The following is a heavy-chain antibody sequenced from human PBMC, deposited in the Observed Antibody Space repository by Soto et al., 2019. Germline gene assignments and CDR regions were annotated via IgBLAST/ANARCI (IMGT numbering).Heavy chain of an antibody. CDR1: GVTFSSYG. CDR3: VKDGSSGWPYYYGMDV. CDR2: ISHEGSNK. Sequence: QVQLVESGGGVVQPGRSLRLSCAASGVTFSSYGMHWVRQAPGKGLEWVAVISHEGSNKYYADSVKGRFTISRDNSKNTLYLQMSSLRAEDTAVYYCVKDGSSGWPYYYGMDVWGQGTTVTVSS. V-gene: IGHV3-30*18. D-gene: IGHD6-19*01. J-gene: IGHJ6*02.